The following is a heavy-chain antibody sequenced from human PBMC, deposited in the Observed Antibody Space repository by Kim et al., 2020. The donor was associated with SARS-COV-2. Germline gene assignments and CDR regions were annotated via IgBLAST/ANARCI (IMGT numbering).Heavy chain of an antibody. Sequence: ASVKVSCKASGYTFTSYGVHWVRQATGQRLEWMGWINAGNGDTKYSQKFQGRVTITRDTSASTAYMELSSLRSEDTAVYYCATDKTPLAYCGGDCKTPLDYWGQGTLVTVSS. CDR2: INAGNGDT. D-gene: IGHD2-21*01. CDR3: ATDKTPLAYCGGDCKTPLDY. V-gene: IGHV1-3*01. J-gene: IGHJ4*02. CDR1: GYTFTSYG.